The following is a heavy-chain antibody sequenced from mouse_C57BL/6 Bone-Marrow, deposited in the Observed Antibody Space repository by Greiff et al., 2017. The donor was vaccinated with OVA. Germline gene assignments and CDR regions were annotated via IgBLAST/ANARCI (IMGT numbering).Heavy chain of an antibody. CDR3: ERHPRWDWYFDV. V-gene: IGHV5-6*02. CDR1: GFTFSSYG. CDR2: ISSGGSYT. Sequence: EVMLVESGGDLVKPGGSLKLSCAASGFTFSSYGMSWVRQTPDKRLEWVATISSGGSYTYYPDSVKGRFTISRDNAKNTLYLQMSSLKSEDTARDYCERHPRWDWYFDVWGTGTTVTVSS. J-gene: IGHJ1*03. D-gene: IGHD4-1*01.